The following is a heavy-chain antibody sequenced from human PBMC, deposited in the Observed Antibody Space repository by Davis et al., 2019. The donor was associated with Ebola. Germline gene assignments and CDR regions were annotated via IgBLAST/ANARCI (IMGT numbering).Heavy chain of an antibody. Sequence: AASVKVSCKASGYTFTSYYMHWVRQAPGQGLEWMGILNPSGGSTTYAQRFQGGVTTTRDTSTSTVYMELSSLTSEDTAVYYCAREAHGSGSYYKAFDYWGQGTLVTVSS. V-gene: IGHV1-46*01. J-gene: IGHJ4*02. D-gene: IGHD3-10*01. CDR2: LNPSGGST. CDR1: GYTFTSYY. CDR3: AREAHGSGSYYKAFDY.